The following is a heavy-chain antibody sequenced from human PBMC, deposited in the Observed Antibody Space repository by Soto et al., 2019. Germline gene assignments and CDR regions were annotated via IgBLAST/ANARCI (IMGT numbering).Heavy chain of an antibody. V-gene: IGHV3-23*01. CDR3: AKDRKSGSGWYWDY. CDR1: GFTFSSFA. J-gene: IGHJ4*02. CDR2: ISGSGGST. D-gene: IGHD6-19*01. Sequence: EVQLLESGGGLVQPGGSLRLSCAASGFTFSSFAMSWVRQAPGKGLEWVSGISGSGGSTYYADSVEGRFTISRDNSKNTLYLQMNSLSGEDTAVYYGAKDRKSGSGWYWDYWGQGTLVTVSS.